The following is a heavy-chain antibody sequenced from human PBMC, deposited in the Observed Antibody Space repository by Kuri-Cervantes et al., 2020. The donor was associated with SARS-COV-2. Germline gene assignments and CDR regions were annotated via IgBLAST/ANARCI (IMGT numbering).Heavy chain of an antibody. CDR2: VNHRGST. CDR3: ARDLNHFDTSGQVGY. Sequence: SETLSLTCAFYGESFSGYYWNWIRQSPGKGLEWIGEVNHRGSTNYNPSLKGRVTISVDTSKKQFSLQLSSVTAADTAVYYCARDLNHFDTSGQVGYWGQGTLVTVSS. D-gene: IGHD3-22*01. V-gene: IGHV4-34*01. J-gene: IGHJ4*02. CDR1: GESFSGYY.